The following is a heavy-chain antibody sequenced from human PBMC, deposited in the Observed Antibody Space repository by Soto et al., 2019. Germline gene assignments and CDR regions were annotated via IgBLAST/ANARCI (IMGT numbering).Heavy chain of an antibody. J-gene: IGHJ3*02. Sequence: PSETLSLTCTVSGGSISSYYWSWIRQPPGKGLEWIGYIYYSGSTNYNPSLKSRVTISVDTSKNQFSLKLSSVTAADTAVYYCARDLGYNWNDLGAFDIWGQGTMVTVSS. D-gene: IGHD1-20*01. V-gene: IGHV4-59*01. CDR1: GGSISSYY. CDR3: ARDLGYNWNDLGAFDI. CDR2: IYYSGST.